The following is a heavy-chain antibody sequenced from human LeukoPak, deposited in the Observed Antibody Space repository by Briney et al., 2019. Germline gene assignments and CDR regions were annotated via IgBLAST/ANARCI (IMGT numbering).Heavy chain of an antibody. D-gene: IGHD4-17*01. Sequence: PSETLSLTCTVSGYSISSGYYWGWIRQPPGKGLEWIGSIYHSGSTYYNPSLKSRVTISVDTSKNQFSLKLSSVTAADTAVYYCARGGYGDYGPDAFDIWGQGTMVTVSS. CDR3: ARGGYGDYGPDAFDI. V-gene: IGHV4-38-2*02. J-gene: IGHJ3*02. CDR2: IYHSGST. CDR1: GYSISSGYY.